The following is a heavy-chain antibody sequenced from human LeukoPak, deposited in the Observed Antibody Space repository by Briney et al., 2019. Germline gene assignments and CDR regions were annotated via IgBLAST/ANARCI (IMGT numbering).Heavy chain of an antibody. D-gene: IGHD4-17*01. CDR3: ARNLRGLPSDS. CDR2: VSYNDIT. CDR1: GASVTATNYY. J-gene: IGHJ5*01. Sequence: SETLSLTCTVSGASVTATNYYWAWIRPPPGKGLEWLGTVSYNDITYYNPSLLGRVPVSRGTSKTRFPLDLTSVTTEDTPVYFCARNLRGLPSDSWGRGILVTVTS. V-gene: IGHV4-39*06.